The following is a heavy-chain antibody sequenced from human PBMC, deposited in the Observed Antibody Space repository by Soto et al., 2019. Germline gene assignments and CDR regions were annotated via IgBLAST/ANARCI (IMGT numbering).Heavy chain of an antibody. D-gene: IGHD3-10*01. CDR1: GFSLSTSGVG. CDR3: GHTHERFRAPGAFDI. Sequence: QITLKESGPTLVKPTQTLTLTCTFSGFSLSTSGVGVGWIRQPPGKALEWLALIYWDDDKRYSPSLKSRLTTTRAASKNQVVLTMTNMDPVDTATYYCGHTHERFRAPGAFDIWGQGTMVTVSS. V-gene: IGHV2-5*02. CDR2: IYWDDDK. J-gene: IGHJ3*02.